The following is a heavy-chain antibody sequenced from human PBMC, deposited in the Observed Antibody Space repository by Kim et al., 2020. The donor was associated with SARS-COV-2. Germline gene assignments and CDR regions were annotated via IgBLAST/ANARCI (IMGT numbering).Heavy chain of an antibody. CDR2: IIPIFGTA. Sequence: SVKVSCKASGGTFSSYAISWVRQAPGQGLEWMGGIIPIFGTANYAQKFQGRVTITADESTSTAYMELSSLRSEDTAVYYCARVKMATIYGDYYGMDVWGQGTTVTVSS. D-gene: IGHD5-12*01. V-gene: IGHV1-69*13. CDR3: ARVKMATIYGDYYGMDV. J-gene: IGHJ6*02. CDR1: GGTFSSYA.